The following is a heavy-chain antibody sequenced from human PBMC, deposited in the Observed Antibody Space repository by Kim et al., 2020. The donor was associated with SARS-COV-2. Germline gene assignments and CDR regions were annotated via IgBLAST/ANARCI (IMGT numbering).Heavy chain of an antibody. Sequence: SETLSLTCTVSGGSISSSSYYWGWIRQPPGKGLEWIGSIYYSGSTYYNPSLKSRVTISVDTSKNQFSLKLSSVTAADTAVYYCARVRSREHDYWCQGTLVTVAS. J-gene: IGHJ4*02. CDR2: IYYSGST. V-gene: IGHV4-39*07. CDR3: ARVRSREHDY. CDR1: GGSISSSSYY. D-gene: IGHD6-13*01.